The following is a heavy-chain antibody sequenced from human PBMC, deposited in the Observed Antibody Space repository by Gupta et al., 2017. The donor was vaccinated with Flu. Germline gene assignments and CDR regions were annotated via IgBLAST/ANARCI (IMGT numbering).Heavy chain of an antibody. D-gene: IGHD3-3*01. V-gene: IGHV3-30*18. Sequence: AVISYDGSNKYYADSVKGRFTISRDNSKNTLYLQMNSLRAEDTAVYYCAKEYYDFWSGYSPFDYWGQGTLVTVSS. J-gene: IGHJ4*02. CDR2: ISYDGSNK. CDR3: AKEYYDFWSGYSPFDY.